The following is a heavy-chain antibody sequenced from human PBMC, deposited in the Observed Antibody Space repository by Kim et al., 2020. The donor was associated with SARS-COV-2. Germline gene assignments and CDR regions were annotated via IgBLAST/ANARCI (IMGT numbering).Heavy chain of an antibody. Sequence: SVKVSCKASGFTFTSSAVQWVRQARGQRLEWIGWIVVGSGNTNYAQKFQERVTITSDMSTSTAYMELSSLRSEDTAVYYCAAGYSSSWIDYWGQGTLVTVSS. D-gene: IGHD6-13*01. CDR3: AAGYSSSWIDY. CDR1: GFTFTSSA. CDR2: IVVGSGNT. V-gene: IGHV1-58*01. J-gene: IGHJ4*02.